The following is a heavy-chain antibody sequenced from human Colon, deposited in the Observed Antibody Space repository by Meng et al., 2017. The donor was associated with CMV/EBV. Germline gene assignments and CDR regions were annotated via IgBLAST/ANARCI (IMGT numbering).Heavy chain of an antibody. J-gene: IGHJ6*02. CDR2: IWYDGSNK. CDR3: AKDPRSGISQRVGMDV. Sequence: GESLKISCAASGFTFSSYGMHWVRQAPGKGLEWVAVIWYDGSNKYYADSVKGRFTISRDNSKNTLYLQMNSLGAEDTAVYYCAKDPRSGISQRVGMDVWGQGTTVTVSS. V-gene: IGHV3-33*06. CDR1: GFTFSSYG. D-gene: IGHD3-10*01.